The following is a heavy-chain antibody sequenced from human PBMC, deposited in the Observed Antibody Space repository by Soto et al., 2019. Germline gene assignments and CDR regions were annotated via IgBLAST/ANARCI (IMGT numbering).Heavy chain of an antibody. CDR1: GGTFSSYT. D-gene: IGHD2-15*01. V-gene: IGHV1-69*12. CDR3: ARPTRGTVVTQPNYYYFGMDV. CDR2: IIPIFGRT. Sequence: QVQLVQSGAEVKKPGSSVKISCKASGGTFSSYTLSWVRQAPGQGLEWMGGIIPIFGRTNYAQKFQGRVTITADESTSTAYVEVSGLRSEDTAIYYCARPTRGTVVTQPNYYYFGMDVWGQGTTVTVSS. J-gene: IGHJ6*02.